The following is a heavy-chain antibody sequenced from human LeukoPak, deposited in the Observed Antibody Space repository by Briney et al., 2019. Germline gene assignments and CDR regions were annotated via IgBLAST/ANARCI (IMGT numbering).Heavy chain of an antibody. Sequence: SQTLSLTCTVSGGSISSGGYYWSWIRQHPGKGLEWIGYIYYSGSTYYNPSLKSRVTISVDTSKNQFSLKLRSVPAADTAVYYCARDGSGSYYTYYFDYWGQGTLVTVSS. CDR3: ARDGSGSYYTYYFDY. D-gene: IGHD3-10*01. V-gene: IGHV4-31*03. CDR1: GGSISSGGYY. J-gene: IGHJ4*02. CDR2: IYYSGST.